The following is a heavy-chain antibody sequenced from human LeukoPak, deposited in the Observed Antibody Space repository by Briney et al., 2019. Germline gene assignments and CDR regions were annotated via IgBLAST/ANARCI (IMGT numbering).Heavy chain of an antibody. J-gene: IGHJ4*02. CDR3: ARDRVVAARYYFDY. D-gene: IGHD2-15*01. Sequence: PGGSLRLSCAASGFTVSSNYMSWVRQAPGKGLEWVSVIYSGGSTYYADSVKGRFTISRDNSKNTLYPQMNSLRAEDTAVYYCARDRVVAARYYFDYWGQGTLVTVSS. V-gene: IGHV3-66*01. CDR1: GFTVSSNY. CDR2: IYSGGST.